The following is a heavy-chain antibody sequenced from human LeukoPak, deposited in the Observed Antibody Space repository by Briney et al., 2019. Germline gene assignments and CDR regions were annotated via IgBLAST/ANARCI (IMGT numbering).Heavy chain of an antibody. Sequence: GASVKVSCKASGYTFSNYAITWVRQAPGQGLEWMGWISGHNDNPNYAQKFQGRVTMTADTSTSTAYMELRRLRSDDTAVYYCARDLLQLERHGNAFDIWGQGTMVTVSS. J-gene: IGHJ3*02. V-gene: IGHV1-18*01. D-gene: IGHD1-1*01. CDR2: ISGHNDNP. CDR1: GYTFSNYA. CDR3: ARDLLQLERHGNAFDI.